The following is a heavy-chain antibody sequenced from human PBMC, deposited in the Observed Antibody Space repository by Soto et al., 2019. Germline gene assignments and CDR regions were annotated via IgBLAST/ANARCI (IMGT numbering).Heavy chain of an antibody. J-gene: IGHJ4*02. D-gene: IGHD3-10*01. CDR2: IWYDGSNK. Sequence: QVQLVESGGGVVQPGRSLRLSCVASGFTFSTYAMHWVRQAPGKGLEWVALIWYDGSNKYYADSVKGRFTISRDNSKNTLYLQMNSLRADDTGVYYCAREGSSLVTSGSYLHYWGQGTPVTVSS. CDR1: GFTFSTYA. V-gene: IGHV3-33*01. CDR3: AREGSSLVTSGSYLHY.